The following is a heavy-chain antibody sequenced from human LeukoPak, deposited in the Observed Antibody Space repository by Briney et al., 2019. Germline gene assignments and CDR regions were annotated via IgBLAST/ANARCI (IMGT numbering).Heavy chain of an antibody. CDR2: ISSDGGDT. CDR3: SGEPRVTGYHYYFDC. V-gene: IGHV3-30-3*01. CDR1: GFTFSSYA. D-gene: IGHD3-9*01. Sequence: PGRSLRLSCAASGFTFSSYAMHWVRQAPGKGLEWVAVISSDGGDTYYADSVKGRFIISRDNSKNTLYLQMNSLRAEDTAVYYCSGEPRVTGYHYYFDCWGQGALVTVSS. J-gene: IGHJ4*02.